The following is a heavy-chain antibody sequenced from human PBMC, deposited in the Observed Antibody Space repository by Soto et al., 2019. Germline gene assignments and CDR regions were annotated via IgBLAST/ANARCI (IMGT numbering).Heavy chain of an antibody. CDR2: MNPDSGNT. CDR3: AIGRFRRTWFDT. D-gene: IGHD3-16*01. CDR1: GYTFTNYD. J-gene: IGHJ5*02. V-gene: IGHV1-8*01. Sequence: QVQLVQSGAEVKKSGASVKVSCKASGYTFTNYDIHWVRQAIGQGLEWMGWMNPDSGNTGQSKQFQGRVTMTRDTSISTAYMEMSSLRSEDTAVYYCAIGRFRRTWFDTWGQGTLVTVSS.